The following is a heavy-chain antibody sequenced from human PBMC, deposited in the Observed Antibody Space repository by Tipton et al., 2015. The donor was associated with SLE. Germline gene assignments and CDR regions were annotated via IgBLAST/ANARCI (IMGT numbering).Heavy chain of an antibody. CDR3: ARLEGSGIYYNLDY. V-gene: IGHV3-66*01. Sequence: SLRLSCAASGFTVSDNYMTWVRQTPGKGLEWVSAIFSDGVTSYADSVKGRFSISRDDSQDTLYLQMNSLRADDTAVYYCARLEGSGIYYNLDYWGQGTLVIVSS. CDR2: IFSDGVT. J-gene: IGHJ4*02. CDR1: GFTVSDNY. D-gene: IGHD3-10*01.